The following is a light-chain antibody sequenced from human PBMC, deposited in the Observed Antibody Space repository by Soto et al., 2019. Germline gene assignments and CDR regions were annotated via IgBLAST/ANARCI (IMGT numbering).Light chain of an antibody. J-gene: IGKJ5*01. V-gene: IGKV3-20*01. CDR2: GVF. Sequence: IVLTQSPGALSLSPWERATLSCRASQSLSSNFLAWHQQRPGQAPRLLLYGVFSRATGIPDRFSGSGSGTDFTLTINRLEPEDSAVYYCQQYGTLITFGRGTRLEIK. CDR3: QQYGTLIT. CDR1: QSLSSNF.